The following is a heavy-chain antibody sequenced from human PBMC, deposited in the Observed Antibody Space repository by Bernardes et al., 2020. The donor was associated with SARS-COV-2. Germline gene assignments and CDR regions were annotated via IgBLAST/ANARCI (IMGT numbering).Heavy chain of an antibody. CDR3: ARLRYSDFWSGSGVGFDP. V-gene: IGHV4-39*01. J-gene: IGHJ5*02. CDR2: IYYSGST. D-gene: IGHD3-3*01. Sequence: SETLSLTCTVSRGSISRSSHYWGWIRQPPGKGLEWIGSIYYSGSTYYNPSLKSRVTISVDTSKNQFSLKLSSVTAADTAVYYCARLRYSDFWSGSGVGFDPWGQGTLVTVSS. CDR1: RGSISRSSHY.